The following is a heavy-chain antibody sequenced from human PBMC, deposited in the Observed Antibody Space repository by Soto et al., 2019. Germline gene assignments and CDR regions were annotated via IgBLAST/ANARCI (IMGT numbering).Heavy chain of an antibody. D-gene: IGHD1-26*01. CDR3: ARAKDSGGYYYYGMYV. CDR2: INPSGGST. V-gene: IGHV1-46*01. Sequence: ASVKVSCKASGYTFTSYYMHWVRQAPGQGLEWMGIINPSGGSTSYAQKFQGRVTMTRDTSTSTVYMELSSLRSEDTAVYYCARAKDSGGYYYYGMYVWGQGTTVTVSS. CDR1: GYTFTSYY. J-gene: IGHJ6*02.